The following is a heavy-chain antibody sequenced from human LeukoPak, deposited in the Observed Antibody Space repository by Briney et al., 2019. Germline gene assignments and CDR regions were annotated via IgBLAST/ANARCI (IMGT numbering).Heavy chain of an antibody. Sequence: ASVKVSCKTSGFIFTTYYIHWVRQAPGQGPEWMGWINPNSGDTKYARKFQGRVIMARDTSITTAYMELRRLTSDDAAMYYCAKDRAHVGTMVDVFDFWGQGTMVTVSS. CDR3: AKDRAHVGTMVDVFDF. CDR2: INPNSGDT. CDR1: GFIFTTYY. J-gene: IGHJ3*01. D-gene: IGHD5-12*01. V-gene: IGHV1-2*02.